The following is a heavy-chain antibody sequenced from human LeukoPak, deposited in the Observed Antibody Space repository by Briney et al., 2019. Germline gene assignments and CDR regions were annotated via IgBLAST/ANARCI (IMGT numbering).Heavy chain of an antibody. CDR2: ISYDGSNK. CDR3: ANGDYYDSSGYYKPYGY. Sequence: PGRSLILSCAASGFTFSTYGMHWVRQAPGKGLEWVAVISYDGSNKYYADSVKGRFTVSRDNSKNTLFLQMNSLRAEDTAVYYCANGDYYDSSGYYKPYGYWGQGTLVTVSS. D-gene: IGHD3-22*01. CDR1: GFTFSTYG. J-gene: IGHJ4*02. V-gene: IGHV3-30*18.